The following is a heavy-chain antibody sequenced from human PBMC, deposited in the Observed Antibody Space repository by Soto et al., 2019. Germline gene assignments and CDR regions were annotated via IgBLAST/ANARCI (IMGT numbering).Heavy chain of an antibody. V-gene: IGHV1-69*01. J-gene: IGHJ5*02. Sequence: QVQLVQSGAEVKKPGSSVKVSCKASGGTFSSYAISWVRQAPGQGLEWMGGIIPIFGTANYAQKFQGRVTITADESTSTAYMELSSLRSYDTAVYYCARGTSIAARPKSLSNWFDPWGQGTLVTVSS. CDR1: GGTFSSYA. CDR2: IIPIFGTA. CDR3: ARGTSIAARPKSLSNWFDP. D-gene: IGHD6-6*01.